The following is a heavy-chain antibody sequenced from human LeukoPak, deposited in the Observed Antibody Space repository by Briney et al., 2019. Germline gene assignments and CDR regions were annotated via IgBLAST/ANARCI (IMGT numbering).Heavy chain of an antibody. V-gene: IGHV4-4*07. Sequence: SETLSLTCSVSGGSISNYDWSWIRQPAGKGLECIGRIYSSGSTDYNPSLKSRVTMSVDTSKNQFSLKLSSVTAADSAVYYCARVACSGGSCYHFDYWGQGTLVTVSS. CDR1: GGSISNYD. J-gene: IGHJ4*02. CDR3: ARVACSGGSCYHFDY. CDR2: IYSSGST. D-gene: IGHD2-15*01.